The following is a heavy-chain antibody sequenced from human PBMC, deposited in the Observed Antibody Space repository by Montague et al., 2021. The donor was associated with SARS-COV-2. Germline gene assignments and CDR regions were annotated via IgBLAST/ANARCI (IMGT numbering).Heavy chain of an antibody. CDR3: VVVPLGPRGRGLDY. CDR2: INHSGTT. CDR1: AGSFSGYY. V-gene: IGHV4-34*01. J-gene: IGHJ4*02. Sequence: SETLSLTCAVYAGSFSGYYWNWIRQPPGKGLAWIGEINHSGTTTYNPSLKSRVTISVDTSKNQFSLKLTSVTAADTAVYYCVVVPLGPRGRGLDYWGQGTLVTVSS. D-gene: IGHD2-15*01.